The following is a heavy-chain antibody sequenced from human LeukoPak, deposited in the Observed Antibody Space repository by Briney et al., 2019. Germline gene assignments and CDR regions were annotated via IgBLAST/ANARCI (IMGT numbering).Heavy chain of an antibody. CDR2: INPNSGGT. CDR1: GYTFTSYY. Sequence: ASVKVSCKASGYTFTSYYMHWVRQAPGQGLEWMGWINPNSGGTNYAQKFQGWVTMTRDTSISTAYMELSRLRSDDTAVYYCARAIGIVGATPSHFDYWGQGTLVTVSS. CDR3: ARAIGIVGATPSHFDY. J-gene: IGHJ4*02. D-gene: IGHD1-26*01. V-gene: IGHV1-2*04.